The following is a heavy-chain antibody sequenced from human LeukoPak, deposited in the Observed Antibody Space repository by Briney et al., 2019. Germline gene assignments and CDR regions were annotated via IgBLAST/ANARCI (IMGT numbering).Heavy chain of an antibody. CDR1: GFTFSSDG. Sequence: PGGSLRLSCAASGFTFSSDGMHWVRQAPGEGLERVAFIRYDGSNKYYAASVKGRFTISRDNSKNTLYMQMNGLRAEETAVYYCAKDNNVLRYFDWLSARGYYMDVWGKGTTVTISS. V-gene: IGHV3-30*02. CDR2: IRYDGSNK. CDR3: AKDNNVLRYFDWLSARGYYMDV. D-gene: IGHD3-9*01. J-gene: IGHJ6*03.